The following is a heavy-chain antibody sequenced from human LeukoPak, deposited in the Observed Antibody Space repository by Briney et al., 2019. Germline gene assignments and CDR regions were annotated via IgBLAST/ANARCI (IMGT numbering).Heavy chain of an antibody. Sequence: PGGSLRLSCAASGFTVSSNYMSWVRQAPGRGLEWVSVIYSGGSTYYADSVKGIFTISRDNSKNTLFLQMNSLRAGDTAVYYCARGTVTMVDYWGQGTLVTVSS. CDR1: GFTVSSNY. D-gene: IGHD3-10*01. J-gene: IGHJ4*02. V-gene: IGHV3-66*01. CDR2: IYSGGST. CDR3: ARGTVTMVDY.